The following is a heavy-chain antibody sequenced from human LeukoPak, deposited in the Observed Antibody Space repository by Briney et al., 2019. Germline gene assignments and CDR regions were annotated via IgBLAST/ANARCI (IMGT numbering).Heavy chain of an antibody. Sequence: SQTLSLTCAVSGGSISSGGYSWSWIRQPPGKGLEWIGYIYHSGSTYYNPSLKSRVTISVDTSKNQFSLKLSSVTAADTAVYYCARDPLGVRYFDLWGRGTLVTVSS. D-gene: IGHD3-16*01. CDR2: IYHSGST. CDR1: GGSISSGGYS. V-gene: IGHV4-30-2*01. CDR3: ARDPLGVRYFDL. J-gene: IGHJ2*01.